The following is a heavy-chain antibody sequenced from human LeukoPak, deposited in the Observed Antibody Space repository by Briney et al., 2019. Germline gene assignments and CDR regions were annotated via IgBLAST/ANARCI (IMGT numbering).Heavy chain of an antibody. Sequence: GGSLRLSCAASGFTISDYAMSWVRQAPGKGLEWVSSVSASGGGAYYADSMRDRYIVSKDNYTNTVSPQMNSLRAQDTAIYYCVKEKGDYGGDAFHIWGQGTMVTVSS. CDR2: VSASGGGA. CDR1: GFTISDYA. V-gene: IGHV3-23*01. J-gene: IGHJ3*02. CDR3: VKEKGDYGGDAFHI. D-gene: IGHD4-23*01.